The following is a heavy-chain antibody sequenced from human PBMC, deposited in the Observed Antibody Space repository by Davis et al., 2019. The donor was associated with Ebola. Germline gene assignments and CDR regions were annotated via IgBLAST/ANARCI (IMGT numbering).Heavy chain of an antibody. CDR3: ARGSTGGY. J-gene: IGHJ4*02. Sequence: SVKGRFTISRDNAKNSLYLQMNSLRSDDTAVYYCARGSTGGYWGQGTLITVSS. V-gene: IGHV3-21*01. D-gene: IGHD1-14*01.